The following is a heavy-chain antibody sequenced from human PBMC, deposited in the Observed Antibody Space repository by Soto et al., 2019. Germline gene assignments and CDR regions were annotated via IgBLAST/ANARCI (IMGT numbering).Heavy chain of an antibody. CDR1: GFTFSSYA. CDR3: AKDLFRLVPSNMDV. V-gene: IGHV3-23*01. J-gene: IGHJ6*03. CDR2: ISGSGGST. D-gene: IGHD3-9*01. Sequence: GGSLRLSCAASGFTFSSYAMSWVRQAPGKGLEWVSAISGSGGSTYYTDSVKGRFTISRDNSKNTLYLQMNSLRAEDTAVYYCAKDLFRLVPSNMDVWGKGTTVTVSS.